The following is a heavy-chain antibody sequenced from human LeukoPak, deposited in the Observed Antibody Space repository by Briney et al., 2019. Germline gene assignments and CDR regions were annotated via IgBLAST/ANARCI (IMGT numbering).Heavy chain of an antibody. CDR1: GFTFSSYW. J-gene: IGHJ4*02. Sequence: GGSLRLSCAASGFTFSSYWMSWVRQAPGKGLEWVANIKQDGSEKYYVDSVKGRFTISRDNAKNSLYLQMNSLRAEDTAVYYCARDHGSGRYPMDYWGQGTLVTVSS. CDR3: ARDHGSGRYPMDY. CDR2: IKQDGSEK. D-gene: IGHD6-19*01. V-gene: IGHV3-7*01.